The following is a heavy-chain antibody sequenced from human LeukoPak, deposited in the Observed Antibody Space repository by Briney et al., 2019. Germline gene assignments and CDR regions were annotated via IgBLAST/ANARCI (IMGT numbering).Heavy chain of an antibody. CDR2: ITATGDTA. Sequence: PGGSLRLSCVASGFTFTKCAMSWIRQAPGKGLEWVAIITATGDTAYYADSVKGRFTISRDNSKNTIYLQMNSLRAEDTAVYYCARDWDYVWGSFRPYYLDYWGQGTLVTVSS. CDR1: GFTFTKCA. V-gene: IGHV3-23*01. D-gene: IGHD3-16*02. CDR3: ARDWDYVWGSFRPYYLDY. J-gene: IGHJ4*02.